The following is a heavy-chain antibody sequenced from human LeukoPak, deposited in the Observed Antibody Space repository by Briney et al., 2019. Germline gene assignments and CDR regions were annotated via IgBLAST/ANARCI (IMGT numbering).Heavy chain of an antibody. Sequence: GGSLRLSCAGSGFTFSSNPLSWVRQAPGKGLEWVSAISGSGANTYYGDSVRGRFTISRDNSKNTLYLQMNTLRADDTAVYYCATTKPARRYFDYWGQGILVIVSS. D-gene: IGHD5-12*01. CDR3: ATTKPARRYFDY. CDR2: ISGSGANT. J-gene: IGHJ4*02. CDR1: GFTFSSNP. V-gene: IGHV3-23*01.